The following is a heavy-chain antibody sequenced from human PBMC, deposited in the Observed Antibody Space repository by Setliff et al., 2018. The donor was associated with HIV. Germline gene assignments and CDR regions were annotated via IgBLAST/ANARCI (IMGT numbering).Heavy chain of an antibody. Sequence: PSETLSLTCTVSGGSISNSRYYWSWIRQPLGKGLEWIGSVYHSGSTYYNPSLKGRVTTSIDTSTNQFSLKVSSVTAADTAVYYCARDAPTVYANGWFDPWGQGTLVTVS. CDR2: VYHSGST. J-gene: IGHJ5*02. CDR3: ARDAPTVYANGWFDP. CDR1: GGSISNSRYY. D-gene: IGHD2-8*01. V-gene: IGHV4-39*07.